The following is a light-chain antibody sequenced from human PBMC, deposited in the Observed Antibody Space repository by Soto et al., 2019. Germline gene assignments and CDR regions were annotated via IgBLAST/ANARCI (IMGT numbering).Light chain of an antibody. CDR3: CSYAGSNTYV. CDR2: DVT. Sequence: QSALTQPRSVSGSPGQSVTISCTGTSSDVGDYVSWYQQHPGKAPKVMIYDVTERPSGVPDRFSGSKSGNTASLTVSGLQAEDEADYYCCSYAGSNTYVFGTGTQLTVL. J-gene: IGLJ1*01. CDR1: SSDVGDY. V-gene: IGLV2-11*01.